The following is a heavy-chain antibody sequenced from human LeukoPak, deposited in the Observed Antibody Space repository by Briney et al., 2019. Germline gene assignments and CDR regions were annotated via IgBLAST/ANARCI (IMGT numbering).Heavy chain of an antibody. Sequence: PGGSLRLSCAASGFTFDDYAMHWVRQAPGKGLEWVSGISWNSGSIGYADSVKGRFTISGDNAKNSLYLQMNSLRAEDTAVYYCARAIVGATYDAFDIWGQGTMVTVSS. CDR2: ISWNSGSI. J-gene: IGHJ3*02. CDR3: ARAIVGATYDAFDI. D-gene: IGHD1-26*01. CDR1: GFTFDDYA. V-gene: IGHV3-9*01.